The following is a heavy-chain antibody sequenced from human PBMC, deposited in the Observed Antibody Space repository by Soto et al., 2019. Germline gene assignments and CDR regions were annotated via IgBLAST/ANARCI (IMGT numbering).Heavy chain of an antibody. CDR1: GFTLQNYA. CDR2: LIGGHYGT. CDR3: AKGKSTGDIDWFDP. D-gene: IGHD3-10*01. Sequence: GGSLRLSCTASGFTLQNYAMAWVRQAPGKGLEWVSTLIGGHYGTAYSYSVKGRFTVSRDNSKNCLYLQMNSLGVEDTAMYFCAKGKSTGDIDWFDPRGQGSLVTVSS. J-gene: IGHJ5*02. V-gene: IGHV3-23*01.